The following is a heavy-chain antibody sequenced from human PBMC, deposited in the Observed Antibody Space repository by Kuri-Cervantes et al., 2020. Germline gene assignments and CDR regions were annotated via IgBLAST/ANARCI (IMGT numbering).Heavy chain of an antibody. CDR1: GFSLSNARMG. Sequence: SGPTLVKPTETLTLTCTVSGFSLSNARMGVSWIRQPPGKALEWLAHIFSNDEKSYSTSLKSRLTISKDTSKSQVVLTMTNMDPVDTATYYCARTRSGSWDYYYYYGMDVWGQGTTVTVSS. V-gene: IGHV2-26*01. D-gene: IGHD6-13*01. CDR3: ARTRSGSWDYYYYYGMDV. CDR2: IFSNDEK. J-gene: IGHJ6*02.